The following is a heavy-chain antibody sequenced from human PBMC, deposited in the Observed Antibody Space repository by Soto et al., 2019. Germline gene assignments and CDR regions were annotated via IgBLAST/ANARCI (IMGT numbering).Heavy chain of an antibody. CDR2: VSGSGVTT. Sequence: EVQLLESGGGLVQPGGSLRLSCAASGFTLSNFAMSWVRQAPGKGLEWVSVVSGSGVTTKSADSVKGRFIISRDNPNNTLSRQMHSLRAEDSGVYYCVNSRLRVLASGNFDYCGHGTLVTVSS. CDR1: GFTLSNFA. V-gene: IGHV3-23*01. CDR3: VNSRLRVLASGNFDY. J-gene: IGHJ4*01. D-gene: IGHD2-21*01.